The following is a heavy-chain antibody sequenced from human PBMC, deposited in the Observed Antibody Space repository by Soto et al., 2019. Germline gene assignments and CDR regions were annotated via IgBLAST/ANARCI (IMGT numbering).Heavy chain of an antibody. J-gene: IGHJ6*01. D-gene: IGHD6-13*01. CDR2: IKQDGREK. CDR3: ARDKGRYSSSWSYGGMGV. V-gene: IGHV3-7*01. CDR1: GVSFISYW. Sequence: PGGSVRRKCAASGVSFISYWMIWFLQAPGKGLEWVDNIKQDGREKYYVDSVKGRFTVSRDNAKNSLYLQMNSLRAEDTAVYYCARDKGRYSSSWSYGGMGVWAQETTFTV.